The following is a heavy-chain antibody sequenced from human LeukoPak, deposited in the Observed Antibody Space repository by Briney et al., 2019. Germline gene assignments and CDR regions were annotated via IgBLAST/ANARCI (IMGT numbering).Heavy chain of an antibody. Sequence: SVKVSCKASGGTFSSYAIIWVRQAPGQGLEWMGRIIPILGIANYAQKFQGRVTITADKSTSTAYMELSSLRSEDTAVYYCARSITIFGVVTPNAFDIWGQGTMVTVSS. D-gene: IGHD3-3*01. J-gene: IGHJ3*02. CDR2: IIPILGIA. V-gene: IGHV1-69*04. CDR1: GGTFSSYA. CDR3: ARSITIFGVVTPNAFDI.